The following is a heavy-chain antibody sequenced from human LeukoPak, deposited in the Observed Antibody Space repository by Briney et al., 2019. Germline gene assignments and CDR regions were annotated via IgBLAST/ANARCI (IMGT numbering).Heavy chain of an antibody. V-gene: IGHV3-23*01. CDR1: GFTFSSYG. J-gene: IGHJ5*02. CDR3: AKVPGIAAAGYWFDP. CDR2: ISGSGGST. Sequence: GGSLRLSCAASGFTFSSYGMSWVRQAPGKGLEWVSAISGSGGSTYYADSVKGRFTISRDNSKNTLYLQMNSLRAEDTAVYYCAKVPGIAAAGYWFDPWGQGTLVTVSS. D-gene: IGHD6-13*01.